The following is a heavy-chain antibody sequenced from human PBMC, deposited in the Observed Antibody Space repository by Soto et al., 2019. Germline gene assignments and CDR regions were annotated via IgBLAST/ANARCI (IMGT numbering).Heavy chain of an antibody. CDR3: AGVYYGGDSVNNC. Sequence: GGSLRLSCAVSGFTSSNYALSWVRQVPAKLLKGVAATTYDGTITNYADTVKGRFIISRDNSKSTLDLQMNSLRPRYTAVYYCAGVYYGGDSVNNCWGQGSPVTVSS. CDR2: TTYDGTIT. J-gene: IGHJ4*02. D-gene: IGHD4-17*01. CDR1: GFTSSNYA. V-gene: IGHV3-30-3*01.